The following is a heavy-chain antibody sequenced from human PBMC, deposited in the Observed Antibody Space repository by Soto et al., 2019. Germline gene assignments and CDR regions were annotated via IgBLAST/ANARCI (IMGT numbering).Heavy chain of an antibody. CDR1: GGSFSGYY. CDR3: ARGNYGSGTNWCDP. D-gene: IGHD3-10*01. V-gene: IGHV4-34*01. Sequence: SETLSLTCAVYGGSFSGYYWSWIRQPPGKGLEWIREINHSGSTNYNPSLKSRVTISVDTSKNQFSLKLSSVTAADTAVYYCARGNYGSGTNWCDPWGQGTLVTVSS. J-gene: IGHJ5*02. CDR2: INHSGST.